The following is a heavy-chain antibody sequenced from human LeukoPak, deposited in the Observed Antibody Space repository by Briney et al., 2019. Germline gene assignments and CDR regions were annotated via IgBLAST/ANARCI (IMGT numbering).Heavy chain of an antibody. CDR1: GYTFTNYG. D-gene: IGHD6-6*01. Sequence: ASVKVSCKASGYTFTNYGINWVRQAPGQGLEWMGWISAYNGNTNYAQKLQGRVTMTTDTSTSTAYMELRSLRPDDTAVYYCARDRWRHSTSSFDYWGQGTLVTVSS. CDR3: ARDRWRHSTSSFDY. V-gene: IGHV1-18*01. J-gene: IGHJ4*02. CDR2: ISAYNGNT.